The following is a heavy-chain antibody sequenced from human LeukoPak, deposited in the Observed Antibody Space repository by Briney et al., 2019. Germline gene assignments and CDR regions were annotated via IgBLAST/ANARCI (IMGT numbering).Heavy chain of an antibody. CDR1: GYTFTSYY. CDR2: INPSGGST. J-gene: IGHJ3*02. CDR3: ARVVAMVIGAFDI. Sequence: ASVKVSCKASGYTFTSYYMHWVRQAPGQGLEWMGIINPSGGSTSYAQKFQGRVTMTRDTSASTVYMELSSLRSEDTAVYYCARVVAMVIGAFDIWGQGTMVTVSS. D-gene: IGHD5-18*01. V-gene: IGHV1-46*01.